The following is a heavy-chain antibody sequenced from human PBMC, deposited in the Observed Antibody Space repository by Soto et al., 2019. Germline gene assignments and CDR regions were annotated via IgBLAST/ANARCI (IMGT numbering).Heavy chain of an antibody. V-gene: IGHV1-3*01. D-gene: IGHD3-3*01. CDR2: INAGNGNT. CDR1: GYTVTSYA. CDR3: ARYKQYYDFWSGLGWLDH. Sequence: ASVKVSRKASGYTVTSYAMHWVRQAPGQRHECMGWINAGNGNTKYSQKFQGRVTITRDTSARTAYMELSSLRSEDTAVYYSARYKQYYDFWSGLGWLDHWGQGTMVTVYS. J-gene: IGHJ5*02.